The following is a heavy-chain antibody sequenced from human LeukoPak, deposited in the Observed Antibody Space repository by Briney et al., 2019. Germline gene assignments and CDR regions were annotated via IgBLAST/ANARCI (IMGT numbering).Heavy chain of an antibody. CDR2: INPNSGGT. Sequence: ASVKVSCKTSAYTFTGYYIHWVRQAPGQGLEWMGWINPNSGGTNYAQKFQGRVTMTRDTSISTAYMELSRLRSDDTAVYYCARTYYYGSDPFDPWGQGTLVTVSS. CDR1: AYTFTGYY. J-gene: IGHJ5*02. D-gene: IGHD3-10*01. CDR3: ARTYYYGSDPFDP. V-gene: IGHV1-2*02.